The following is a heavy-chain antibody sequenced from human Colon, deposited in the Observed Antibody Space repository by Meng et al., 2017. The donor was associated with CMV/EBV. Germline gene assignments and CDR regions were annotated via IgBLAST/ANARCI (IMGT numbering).Heavy chain of an antibody. CDR2: IYNSVAT. CDR1: GGSISSGNYY. Sequence: SETLSLTCSVSGGSISSGNYYWSWIRQTPKKGLEWIGYIYNSVATYYNPSLESRVSISADTSKNQFSLKLNSVTASDTAVYYCARETMAAFGLTVDPWGQGTQVTVSS. CDR3: ARETMAAFGLTVDP. V-gene: IGHV4-30-4*01. J-gene: IGHJ5*02. D-gene: IGHD4/OR15-4a*01.